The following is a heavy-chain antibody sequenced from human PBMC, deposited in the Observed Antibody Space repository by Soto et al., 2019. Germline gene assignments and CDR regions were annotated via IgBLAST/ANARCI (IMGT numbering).Heavy chain of an antibody. CDR3: AKLQGADPYYYGMDV. CDR1: GFTFSIYA. Sequence: GGSLRLSCAASGFTFSIYAMSWVRHAPGKGLEWVSVISGSGGSTDYADSVKGRFTISRDKSKNTLSLQMNSLRAEDTAVYYCAKLQGADPYYYGMDVWGQGTTVTVSS. V-gene: IGHV3-23*01. J-gene: IGHJ6*02. CDR2: ISGSGGST.